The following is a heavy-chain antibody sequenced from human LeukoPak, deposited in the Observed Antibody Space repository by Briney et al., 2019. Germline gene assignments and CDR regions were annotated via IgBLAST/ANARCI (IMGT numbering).Heavy chain of an antibody. D-gene: IGHD6-19*01. V-gene: IGHV3-30*02. CDR3: AKEPTPIAVAGNWANWFDP. CDR2: IRYDGSNK. J-gene: IGHJ5*02. Sequence: QSGGSLRLSCVVSGFTLSSYAMSWVRQAPGKGLEWVAFIRYDGSNKYYADSVKGRFTISRDNSKNTLYLQMNSLRAEDTAVYYCAKEPTPIAVAGNWANWFDPWGQGTLVTVSS. CDR1: GFTLSSYA.